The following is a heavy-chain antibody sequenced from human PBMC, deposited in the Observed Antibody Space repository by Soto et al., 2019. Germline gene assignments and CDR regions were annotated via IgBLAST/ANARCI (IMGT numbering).Heavy chain of an antibody. V-gene: IGHV3-23*01. CDR2: ISGSGGGT. D-gene: IGHD2-2*01. J-gene: IGHJ5*02. CDR1: GFTFSSYA. Sequence: GGSLRLSCAASGFTFSSYAMSWVRQAPGKGLEWVSAISGSGGGTYYADSVKGRFTISRDNSKNTLYLQMNSLRAEATPVYYCAKLIVVVPLGWFDPWGQGTLVTVSS. CDR3: AKLIVVVPLGWFDP.